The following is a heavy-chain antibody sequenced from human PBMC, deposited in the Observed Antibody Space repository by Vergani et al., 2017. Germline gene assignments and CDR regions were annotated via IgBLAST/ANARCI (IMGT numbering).Heavy chain of an antibody. V-gene: IGHV1-69*13. J-gene: IGHJ5*02. CDR3: ARAGMXSLTGYYMGGWFDP. D-gene: IGHD3-9*01. CDR1: GGTFSSYA. Sequence: QVQLVQSGAEVKKPGSSVKVSCKASGGTFSSYAISWVQQAPGQGLEWMGRIIPIFGTANYAQKFQGRVTITADESTSTAYMELSSLRSEDTAVYYCARAGMXSLTGYYMGGWFDPWGQGTLVTVSS. CDR2: IIPIFGTA.